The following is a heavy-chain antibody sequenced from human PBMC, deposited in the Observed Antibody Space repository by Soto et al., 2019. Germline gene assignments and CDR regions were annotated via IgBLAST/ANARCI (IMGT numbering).Heavy chain of an antibody. CDR1: GGSFNDFY. Sequence: HIQQWGAGLLKPSETLSLTCAVSGGSFNDFYWNWVRQPPGEGLEWIGEVNHAGGTDYNPSLKSRVTISEDRSKNQLSLRLKSVTAADTATYYCARRGRYGGRSYTGWGQGTLVTVS. J-gene: IGHJ4*02. V-gene: IGHV4-34*02. D-gene: IGHD1-26*01. CDR2: VNHAGGT. CDR3: ARRGRYGGRSYTG.